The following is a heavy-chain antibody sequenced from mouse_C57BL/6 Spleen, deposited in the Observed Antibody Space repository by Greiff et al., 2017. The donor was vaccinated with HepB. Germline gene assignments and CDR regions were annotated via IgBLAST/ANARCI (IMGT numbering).Heavy chain of an antibody. CDR1: GFNIKDDY. Sequence: VQLQQSGAELVRPGASVKLSCTASGFNIKDDYMHRVKQRPEQGLEWIGWIDPENGDTEYASKFQGKATITADTSSNTAYLQLSSLTSEDTAVYYCTMITTHFDYWGQGTTLTVSS. CDR3: TMITTHFDY. CDR2: IDPENGDT. J-gene: IGHJ2*01. V-gene: IGHV14-4*01. D-gene: IGHD2-4*01.